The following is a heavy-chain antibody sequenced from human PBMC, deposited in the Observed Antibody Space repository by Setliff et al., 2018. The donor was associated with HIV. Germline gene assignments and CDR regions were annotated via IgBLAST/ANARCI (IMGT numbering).Heavy chain of an antibody. CDR2: SKNKANSFTT. V-gene: IGHV3-72*01. Sequence: SLRLSCAASGFSISGHCMDWVPQAPGKGLEWVARSKNKANSFTTEYAASVAGRFTISRDESENSVYLQMNSLKTEDTAVYYCVRDVAATNMVRGLLYHYYYMDVWGKGTTVTVSS. CDR3: VRDVAATNMVRGLLYHYYYMDV. J-gene: IGHJ6*03. CDR1: GFSISGHC. D-gene: IGHD3-10*01.